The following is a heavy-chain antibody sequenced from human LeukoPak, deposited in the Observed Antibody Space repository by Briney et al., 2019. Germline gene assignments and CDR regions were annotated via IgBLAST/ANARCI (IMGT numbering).Heavy chain of an antibody. J-gene: IGHJ4*02. Sequence: RPGGSLRLSCAASGFTFSSYSMNWVRQAPGKGLEWVSSISSSSSYIYYADSVKGRFTISRDNAKNSLYLQMNSLRAEDTAVYYCARGGSSGSASDYWGQGTLVTVSS. V-gene: IGHV3-21*01. CDR3: ARGGSSGSASDY. CDR1: GFTFSSYS. CDR2: ISSSSSYI. D-gene: IGHD6-19*01.